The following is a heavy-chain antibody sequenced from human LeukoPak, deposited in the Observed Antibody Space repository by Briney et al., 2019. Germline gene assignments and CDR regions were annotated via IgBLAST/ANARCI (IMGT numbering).Heavy chain of an antibody. V-gene: IGHV3-7*01. Sequence: PGGSLRLSCAASGFTFTDYWMSWVRQAPGKGLEWVANINQDGGEKYYVDSVRGRFSISRDDSKNSLYLQMNSLRVEDTAVYYCARDFRYGTRRCDYWGQGTLVSVSS. CDR2: INQDGGEK. D-gene: IGHD5-18*01. J-gene: IGHJ4*02. CDR3: ARDFRYGTRRCDY. CDR1: GFTFTDYW.